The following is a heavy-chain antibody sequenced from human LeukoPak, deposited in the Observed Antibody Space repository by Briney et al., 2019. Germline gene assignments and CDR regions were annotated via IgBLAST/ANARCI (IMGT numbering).Heavy chain of an antibody. J-gene: IGHJ6*03. Sequence: SETLSLTCAVYGGSFSGYYWSWIRQPAGKGLEWIGRIYTSGSTNYNPSLKSRVTMSVDTSKNQFSLKLSSVTAADTAVYHCARDGIGGASSYYYYYMDVWGKGTTVTISS. CDR2: IYTSGST. CDR3: ARDGIGGASSYYYYYMDV. CDR1: GGSFSGYY. D-gene: IGHD1-26*01. V-gene: IGHV4-4*07.